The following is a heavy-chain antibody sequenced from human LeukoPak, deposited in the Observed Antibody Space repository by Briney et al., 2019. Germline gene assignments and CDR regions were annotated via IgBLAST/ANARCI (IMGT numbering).Heavy chain of an antibody. Sequence: SETVSLTCTVSGDSISTYQWSWIRQPPGKGLEWIGYISYSGGTMYNPSLRGRVTISIDTSKNQFSLKLSSVTAADTAVYYCARVGRGDHTWGSYSFDYWGQGALVTVSS. CDR1: GDSISTYQ. V-gene: IGHV4-59*01. CDR3: ARVGRGDHTWGSYSFDY. D-gene: IGHD3-16*01. J-gene: IGHJ4*02. CDR2: ISYSGGT.